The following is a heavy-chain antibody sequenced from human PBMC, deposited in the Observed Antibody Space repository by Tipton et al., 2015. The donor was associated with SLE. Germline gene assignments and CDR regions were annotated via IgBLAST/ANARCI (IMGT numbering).Heavy chain of an antibody. V-gene: IGHV4-59*12. Sequence: TLSLTCTVSGGSISSYYWSWIRQPPGKGLEWIGYIYYSGSTNYNPSLTSRVTISVDTSKNQFSLKLSSVTAADTAVYYCARDRDGGGGNRYFDYWGQGTLVTVSS. CDR2: IYYSGST. CDR3: ARDRDGGGGNRYFDY. D-gene: IGHD2-15*01. CDR1: GGSISSYY. J-gene: IGHJ4*02.